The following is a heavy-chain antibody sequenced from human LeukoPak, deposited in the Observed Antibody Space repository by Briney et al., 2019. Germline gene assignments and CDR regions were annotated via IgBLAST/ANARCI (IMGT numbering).Heavy chain of an antibody. Sequence: PGGSLRLSCAASGFTFRSSSMNWVRQAPGKGLEWVSAISSSSTYIYYADSVKGRLTISRDNAKNSLYLQMNSLRAEDTAVYYCARDLDYGDDSGYFDYWGQGTLVTVSS. J-gene: IGHJ4*02. V-gene: IGHV3-21*01. CDR1: GFTFRSSS. CDR3: ARDLDYGDDSGYFDY. D-gene: IGHD4-23*01. CDR2: ISSSSTYI.